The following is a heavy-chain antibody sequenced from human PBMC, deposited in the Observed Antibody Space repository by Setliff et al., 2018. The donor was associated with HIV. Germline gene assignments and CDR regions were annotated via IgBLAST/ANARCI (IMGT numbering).Heavy chain of an antibody. J-gene: IGHJ1*01. CDR1: GGSFSAYY. CDR2: INHSGDT. D-gene: IGHD5-18*01. V-gene: IGHV4-34*01. Sequence: SETLSLTCAVYGGSFSAYYWSWIRQTPGKGLEWIGEINHSGDTNYNPSLKSRVTMSVDTSKNQFSLKLSSVTAADTAVFYCARGGYSYGFGRHRAYFQYWGQGTQVTVSS. CDR3: ARGGYSYGFGRHRAYFQY.